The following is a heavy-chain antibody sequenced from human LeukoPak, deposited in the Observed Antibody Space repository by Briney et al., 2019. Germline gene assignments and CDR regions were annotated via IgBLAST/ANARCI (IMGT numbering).Heavy chain of an antibody. CDR2: VSGSGGNT. D-gene: IGHD6-19*01. Sequence: GASLRLSCAASGFTFTNSAMTWVRQAPGKGLEWVSTVSGSGGNTYYADSVEGRFTISRDNSENTLYLQMNSLRAQDTAVYYCAKSLAVPGSPDYWGQGTLVTVSS. CDR3: AKSLAVPGSPDY. V-gene: IGHV3-23*01. J-gene: IGHJ4*02. CDR1: GFTFTNSA.